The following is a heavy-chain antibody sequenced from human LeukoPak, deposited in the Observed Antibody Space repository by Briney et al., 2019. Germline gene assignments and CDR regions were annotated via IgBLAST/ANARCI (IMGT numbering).Heavy chain of an antibody. CDR2: INPNSGGT. CDR3: ARGHPGTMVRDYYMDV. Sequence: ASVKVSCKASGYTFTGYYMYWVRQAPGQGLEWMGWINPNSGGTNYAQKFQGRVTMTRDTSISTAYMELSRLRSDDTAVYYCARGHPGTMVRDYYMDVWGKGTTVTVSS. CDR1: GYTFTGYY. J-gene: IGHJ6*03. D-gene: IGHD3-10*01. V-gene: IGHV1-2*02.